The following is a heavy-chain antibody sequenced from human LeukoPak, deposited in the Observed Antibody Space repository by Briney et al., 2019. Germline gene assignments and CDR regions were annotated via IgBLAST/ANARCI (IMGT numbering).Heavy chain of an antibody. J-gene: IGHJ4*02. D-gene: IGHD4-11*01. CDR3: AKNTVTPSRTWYYFDS. V-gene: IGHV1-46*01. CDR2: IYPRDGST. CDR1: GYTFTSNY. Sequence: ASVKVSCKASGYTFTSNYIHWVRQAPGQGLEWMGMIYPRDGSTSYAQKFQGRVTMTRNTSISTAYMELSSLRSEDTAVYYCAKNTVTPSRTWYYFDSWGQGTLVTVSS.